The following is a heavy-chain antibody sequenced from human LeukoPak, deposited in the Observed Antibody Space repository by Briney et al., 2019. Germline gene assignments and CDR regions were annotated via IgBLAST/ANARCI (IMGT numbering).Heavy chain of an antibody. Sequence: GGSLRLSCAASGFTFSSYSMNWVRQAPGKGLEWVSYISSSSSTIYYAASVKGRFTISRDNAKNSLYLPTNRLRAEATAVYYCARDYRVLDYYYMDVWGKGTTVTVSS. CDR2: ISSSSSTI. V-gene: IGHV3-48*04. CDR1: GFTFSSYS. J-gene: IGHJ6*03. CDR3: ARDYRVLDYYYMDV. D-gene: IGHD2-15*01.